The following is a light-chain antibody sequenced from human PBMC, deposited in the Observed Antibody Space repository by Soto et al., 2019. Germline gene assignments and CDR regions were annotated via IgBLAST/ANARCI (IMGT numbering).Light chain of an antibody. CDR3: AAWDDSLNGPHYV. J-gene: IGLJ1*01. Sequence: QPVLTQPPSVSEAPRQRVTISCSGSSSNIGNNAVNWYQQLPGKAPKLLIYYDDLLPSGVSGRFSGSKSGTSASLAISGLQSEDEADYYCAAWDDSLNGPHYVFGTGTQLTVL. V-gene: IGLV1-36*01. CDR1: SSNIGNNA. CDR2: YDD.